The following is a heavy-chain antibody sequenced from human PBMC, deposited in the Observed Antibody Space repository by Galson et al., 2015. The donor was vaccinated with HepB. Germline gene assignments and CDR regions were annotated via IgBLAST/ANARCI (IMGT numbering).Heavy chain of an antibody. CDR2: ISYDSSNK. V-gene: IGHV3-30*04. CDR3: ARETGGDFWSAYNFDY. J-gene: IGHJ4*02. CDR1: GFTFGSYA. D-gene: IGHD3-3*01. Sequence: SLRLSCAASGFTFGSYAMHWVRQAPGKGLEWVAVISYDSSNKHFADSVKGRFTISRDNSKNTLYLQMNNLRVDDTAVYFCARETGGDFWSAYNFDYWGQGTLVTVSS.